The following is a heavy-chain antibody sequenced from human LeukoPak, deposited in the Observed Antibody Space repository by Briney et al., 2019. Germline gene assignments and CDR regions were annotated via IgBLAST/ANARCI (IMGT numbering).Heavy chain of an antibody. CDR3: AKVYCSGGSCYSGAFDI. CDR1: GFTFSSYW. V-gene: IGHV3-7*01. J-gene: IGHJ3*02. D-gene: IGHD2-15*01. CDR2: IKQDGSEK. Sequence: QSGGSLRLSCAASGFTFSSYWMSWVRQAPGKGLEWVANIKQDGSEKYYVDSMKGRFTISRDNSKNTLYLQMNSLRAEDTAVYYCAKVYCSGGSCYSGAFDIWGQGTMVTVSS.